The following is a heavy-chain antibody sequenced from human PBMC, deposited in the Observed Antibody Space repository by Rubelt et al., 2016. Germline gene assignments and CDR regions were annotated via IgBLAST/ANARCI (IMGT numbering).Heavy chain of an antibody. J-gene: IGHJ4*02. CDR3: ARDPSGWYYFDY. Sequence: QVQLQQWGAGLLKPSETLSLTCAVYGGSFSGYYWSWIRQPPGKGLEWIGEINHSGSTNYNPSLKSRVTISVDTSKNQFSRKLSSVTAADTAVYYCARDPSGWYYFDYWGQGTLVTVSS. CDR1: GGSFSGYY. CDR2: INHSGST. D-gene: IGHD6-19*01. V-gene: IGHV4-34*01.